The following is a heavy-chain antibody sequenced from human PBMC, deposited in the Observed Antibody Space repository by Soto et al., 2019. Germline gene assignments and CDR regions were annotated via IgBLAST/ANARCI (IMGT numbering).Heavy chain of an antibody. Sequence: QVQLVESGGGLVKPGGSLRLSCAASGFTLSDYYMSWIRQAPGKGLEWISYISGSNIYTNYEDSVKGRFTISRDNATNALYLQMDSLRVEDTAVYYCARNGGEVIPAAIGGGYGMDVWGQGTTVTVSS. D-gene: IGHD6-13*01. V-gene: IGHV3-11*06. CDR3: ARNGGEVIPAAIGGGYGMDV. J-gene: IGHJ6*02. CDR1: GFTLSDYY. CDR2: ISGSNIYT.